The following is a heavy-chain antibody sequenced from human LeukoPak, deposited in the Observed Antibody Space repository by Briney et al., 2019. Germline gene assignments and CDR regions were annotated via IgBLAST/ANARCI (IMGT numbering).Heavy chain of an antibody. Sequence: SETLSLTCAVSGGSISSYYWSWIRQPPGKGLEWIGYIYYSGSTNYNPSLKSRVTISVDTSKNQFSLKLSSVTAADTAVYYCARGPRNGMDVWGQGTTVTVSS. CDR3: ARGPRNGMDV. CDR2: IYYSGST. CDR1: GGSISSYY. V-gene: IGHV4-59*01. J-gene: IGHJ6*02. D-gene: IGHD6-6*01.